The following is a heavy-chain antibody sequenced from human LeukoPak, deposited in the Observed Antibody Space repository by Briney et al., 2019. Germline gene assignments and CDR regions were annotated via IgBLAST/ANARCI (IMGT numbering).Heavy chain of an antibody. CDR1: GYTFTSYY. D-gene: IGHD5-12*01. V-gene: IGHV1-46*01. CDR2: INPSGGST. CDR3: ARVGKWLLTNGRALPSDYYYYYGMDV. Sequence: ASVTVSCKASGYTFTSYYMHWVRQAPGQGLEWMGIINPSGGSTSYAQKFQGRVTMTRDTSTSTVYMELSSLRSEDTAVYYCARVGKWLLTNGRALPSDYYYYYGMDVWGQGTTVTVSS. J-gene: IGHJ6*02.